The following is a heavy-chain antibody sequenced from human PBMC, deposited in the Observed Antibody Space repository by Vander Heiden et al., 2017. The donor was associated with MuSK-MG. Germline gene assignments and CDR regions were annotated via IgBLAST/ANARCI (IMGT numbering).Heavy chain of an antibody. D-gene: IGHD2-15*01. V-gene: IGHV1-8*01. Sequence: QVQRVQSGAEVKKPGASVKISCKASGYTFTSYDINWVRQAPGQGLEWMGFIDPDSGNTGYAQKFQGRVTITTDTSIHTVYMEVSSLTSEDTAVYYCAIGWRHRVGHSDGFDVWGQGTMVTVSS. J-gene: IGHJ4*01. CDR2: IDPDSGNT. CDR1: GYTFTSYD. CDR3: AIGWRHRVGHSDGFDV.